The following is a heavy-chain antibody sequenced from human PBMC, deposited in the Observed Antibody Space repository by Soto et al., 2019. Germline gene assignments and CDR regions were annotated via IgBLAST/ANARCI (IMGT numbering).Heavy chain of an antibody. Sequence: PGGSLRLSCAASGFTFNNYAMSWVRQAPGKGLEWVSSIGASGGSTYYADSVKGRFTISRDNSKSTLYLQMNSLRAEDTALYYCAKYASSSWSLFDRWGQGALVTVSS. CDR1: GFTFNNYA. CDR2: IGASGGST. V-gene: IGHV3-23*01. D-gene: IGHD6-13*01. CDR3: AKYASSSWSLFDR. J-gene: IGHJ4*02.